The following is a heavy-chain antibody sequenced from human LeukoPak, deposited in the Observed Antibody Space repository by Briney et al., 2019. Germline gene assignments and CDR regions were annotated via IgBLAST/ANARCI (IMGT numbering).Heavy chain of an antibody. CDR3: ARALPASGIAAAGTQPDGYYFDY. J-gene: IGHJ4*02. V-gene: IGHV4-61*02. CDR2: IYTSGST. D-gene: IGHD6-13*01. Sequence: PSETLSLTCTVSGGSISSGSYYWSWIRQPAGKGLEWIGRIYTSGSTNYNPSLKSRVTISVDTSKNQFSLKLSSVTAADTAVYYCARALPASGIAAAGTQPDGYYFDYWGQGTLVTVSS. CDR1: GGSISSGSYY.